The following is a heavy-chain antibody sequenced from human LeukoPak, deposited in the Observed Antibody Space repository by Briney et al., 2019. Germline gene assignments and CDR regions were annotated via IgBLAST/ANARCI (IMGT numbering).Heavy chain of an antibody. D-gene: IGHD1-7*01. CDR2: ISYDGSNK. CDR1: GFTFSSYG. V-gene: IGHV3-30*18. J-gene: IGHJ4*02. CDR3: AKSPSSGTVGLDY. Sequence: GGSLRLSCAASGFTFSSYGMHWVRQAPGKGLEWVAVISYDGSNKYYADSVKGRFTISRDNSKNTLTLLMNSLRAEDTALYYCAKSPSSGTVGLDYWGQGTLVTVSS.